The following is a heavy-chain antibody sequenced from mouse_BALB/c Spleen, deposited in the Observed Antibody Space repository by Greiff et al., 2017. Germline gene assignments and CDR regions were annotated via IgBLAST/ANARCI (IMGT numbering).Heavy chain of an antibody. CDR2: ISYDGSN. CDR1: GYSITSGYY. Sequence: EVQLVESGPGLVKPSQSLSLTCSVTGYSITSGYYWNWIRQFPGNKLEWMGYISYDGSNNYNPSLKNRISITRDTSKNQFFLKLNSVTTEDTATYYCARKGEVSFAYWGQGTLVTVSA. CDR3: ARKGEVSFAY. J-gene: IGHJ3*01. D-gene: IGHD6-2*01. V-gene: IGHV3-6*02.